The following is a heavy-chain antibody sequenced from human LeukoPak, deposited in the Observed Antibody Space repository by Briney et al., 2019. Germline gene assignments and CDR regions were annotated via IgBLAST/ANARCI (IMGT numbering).Heavy chain of an antibody. D-gene: IGHD3-10*01. Sequence: GGSLRLSCAASGFTFSSYAMHWVRQAPGKGLEWVAVISYDGSNKYYADSVKGRFTISRDNSKNTLYLQMNSLRAEDTAVYYCASSLSQGSYYVTDYWGQGTLVTVS. J-gene: IGHJ4*02. CDR1: GFTFSSYA. CDR2: ISYDGSNK. CDR3: ASSLSQGSYYVTDY. V-gene: IGHV3-30*04.